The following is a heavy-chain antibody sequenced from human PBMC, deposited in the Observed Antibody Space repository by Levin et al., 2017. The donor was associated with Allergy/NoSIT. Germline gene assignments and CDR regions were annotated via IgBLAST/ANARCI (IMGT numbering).Heavy chain of an antibody. V-gene: IGHV3-21*01. D-gene: IGHD6-13*01. CDR1: GFTFSSYS. CDR3: ASARIAAAGPIDY. J-gene: IGHJ4*02. Sequence: AGGSLRLSCAASGFTFSSYSMNWVRQAPGKGLEWVSSISSSSSYIYYADSVKGRFTISRDNAKNSLYLQMNSLRAEDTAVYYCASARIAAAGPIDYWGQGTLVTVSS. CDR2: ISSSSSYI.